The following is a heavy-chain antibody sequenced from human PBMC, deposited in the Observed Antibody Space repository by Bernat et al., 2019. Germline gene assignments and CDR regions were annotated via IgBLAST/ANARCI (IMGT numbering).Heavy chain of an antibody. CDR1: KFTFSSYG. CDR3: ARVSLYGAPASAMDV. J-gene: IGHJ6*02. CDR2: IWHDGSNE. D-gene: IGHD4-17*01. Sequence: QVQLVESGGGVVQTERSQRLSCEASKFTFSSYGMHWVRQAPGKGLEWVAVIWHDGSNENYAESVKGRFTISRDNSKNTLYLQMNNLRAEDTAVYYCARVSLYGAPASAMDVWGQGTTVTVSS. V-gene: IGHV3-33*01.